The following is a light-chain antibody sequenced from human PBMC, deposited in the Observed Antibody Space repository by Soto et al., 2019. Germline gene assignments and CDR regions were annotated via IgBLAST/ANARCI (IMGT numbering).Light chain of an antibody. V-gene: IGLV2-23*02. J-gene: IGLJ1*01. CDR1: SGDIGTYNL. CDR3: CSFAGSGTGV. Sequence: QSVLTQPASVSGSPGQSIAISCTGTSGDIGTYNLVSWYQQHPGKAPKLMISEVNKRPSGVSDRFSGSKSGDTASLTISGLRTEDEADYYCCSFAGSGTGVCGTGTKVTVL. CDR2: EVN.